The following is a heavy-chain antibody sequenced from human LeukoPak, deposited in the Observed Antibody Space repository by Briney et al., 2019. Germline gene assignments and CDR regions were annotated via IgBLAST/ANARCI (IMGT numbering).Heavy chain of an antibody. Sequence: GGSLRLSCEASGFTFSSHSMNWVRQAPGKGLEWVSSIGGSSSYINYADSLKGRFTISRDNAKNSLYLQMNSLRAEDTAVYYCARVTGTNDFWSGYSYYYYMDVWGKGTTVTVSS. J-gene: IGHJ6*03. V-gene: IGHV3-21*01. D-gene: IGHD3-3*01. CDR3: ARVTGTNDFWSGYSYYYYMDV. CDR1: GFTFSSHS. CDR2: IGGSSSYI.